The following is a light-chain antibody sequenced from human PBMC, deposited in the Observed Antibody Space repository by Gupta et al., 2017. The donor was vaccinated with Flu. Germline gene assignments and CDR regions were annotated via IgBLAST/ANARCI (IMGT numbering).Light chain of an antibody. CDR3: QVWASSSDQVG. Sequence: SYLLTQPPSVSVAPGQTATFTCGGDNVGDKGVHWYQQKPGQAPVLVVYEEYNRPSGIPERFSGSNSGNTATLTISWVEVGDEADYYWQVWASSSDQVGVGAGTKMTVL. CDR2: EEY. J-gene: IGLJ2*01. CDR1: NVGDKG. V-gene: IGLV3-21*02.